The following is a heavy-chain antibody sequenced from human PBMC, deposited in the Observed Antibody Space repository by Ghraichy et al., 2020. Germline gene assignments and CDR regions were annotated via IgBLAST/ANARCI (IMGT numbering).Heavy chain of an antibody. D-gene: IGHD2-21*02. J-gene: IGHJ4*02. V-gene: IGHV5-51*01. Sequence: KMSCKGSGYSFTSYWIGWVRQMPGKGLEWMGIIYPGDSDTRYSPSFQGQVTISADKSISTAYLQWSSLKASDTAMYYCARPPAYCGGDCYQDYWGQRTLVTVSS. CDR2: IYPGDSDT. CDR3: ARPPAYCGGDCYQDY. CDR1: GYSFTSYW.